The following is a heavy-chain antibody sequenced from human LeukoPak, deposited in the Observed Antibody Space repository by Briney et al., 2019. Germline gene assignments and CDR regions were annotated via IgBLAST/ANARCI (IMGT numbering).Heavy chain of an antibody. CDR1: GGSISSYY. J-gene: IGHJ4*02. V-gene: IGHV4-59*01. Sequence: SETLSLTCTISGGSISSYYWSWIRQPPGKGLEWIGYIYYSGSTNYNPSLKSRVTISVDTSKNQFSLKLSSVTAADTAVYYCARALEMATILPDYWGQGTLVTVSS. CDR3: ARALEMATILPDY. D-gene: IGHD5-24*01. CDR2: IYYSGST.